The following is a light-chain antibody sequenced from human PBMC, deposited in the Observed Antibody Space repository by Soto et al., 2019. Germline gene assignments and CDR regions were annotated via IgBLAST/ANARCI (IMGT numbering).Light chain of an antibody. J-gene: IGKJ1*01. CDR2: GAS. CDR1: QSVSSD. Sequence: EIVLTQSPCTLSFSPGERLTLSCRTSQSVSSDLAWYHQKPGQAPRLLIYGASTRATGIPARFSGSGSGTEFTLTINSLQSEDFAVYYCQQYNKWPRTSGQGTKVDI. V-gene: IGKV3-15*01. CDR3: QQYNKWPRT.